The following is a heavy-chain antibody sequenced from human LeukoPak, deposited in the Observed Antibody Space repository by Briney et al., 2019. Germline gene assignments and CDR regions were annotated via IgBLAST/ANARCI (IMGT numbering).Heavy chain of an antibody. J-gene: IGHJ4*02. D-gene: IGHD3-22*01. CDR3: ARSTYYYDSSGYHTPWYFDY. Sequence: ASVKVSCKASGYTFTSYDINWVRQATGQGLEWMGWMNPNSGNTGYAQKFQGRVTMTRNTSISTAYMELSSLRSEDTAVYYCARSTYYYDSSGYHTPWYFDYWGQGTLVTVSS. CDR2: MNPNSGNT. CDR1: GYTFTSYD. V-gene: IGHV1-8*01.